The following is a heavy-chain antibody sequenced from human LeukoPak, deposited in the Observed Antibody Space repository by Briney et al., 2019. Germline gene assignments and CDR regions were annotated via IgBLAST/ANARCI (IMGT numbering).Heavy chain of an antibody. CDR3: ARSFKYYDILTGYYRGYYYSYMDV. Sequence: ASVKVSCKASGYTFTSYDINWVRQATGQGLEWMGWMNPNSGNTGYAQKFQGRVTITRKTSISTAYMELSSLRSEDTAVYYCARSFKYYDILTGYYRGYYYSYMDVWGKGTTVTVSS. J-gene: IGHJ6*03. CDR2: MNPNSGNT. V-gene: IGHV1-8*03. D-gene: IGHD3-9*01. CDR1: GYTFTSYD.